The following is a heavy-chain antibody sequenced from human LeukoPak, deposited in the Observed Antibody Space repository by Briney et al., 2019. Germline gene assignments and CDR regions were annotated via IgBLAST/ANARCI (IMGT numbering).Heavy chain of an antibody. D-gene: IGHD6-19*01. J-gene: IGHJ4*02. CDR3: AKAVSHSYFDY. CDR1: GFTFSNYA. Sequence: TGGSLRLSCVASGFTFSNYAMNWVRQAPGRGLEWVSAVNPSGGATYYADSVKGRFTISRDNSKNTLCLQMNSLRADDTAVYFCAKAVSHSYFDYWGQGTLVTVSA. V-gene: IGHV3-23*01. CDR2: VNPSGGAT.